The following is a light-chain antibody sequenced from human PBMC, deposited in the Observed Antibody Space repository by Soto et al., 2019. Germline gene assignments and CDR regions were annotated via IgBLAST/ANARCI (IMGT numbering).Light chain of an antibody. CDR3: SSSTSSSTLGAV. CDR1: SSDVGGYNY. CDR2: DVS. J-gene: IGLJ2*01. V-gene: IGLV2-14*01. Sequence: QSALTQPASVSGSPGQSITISCTGTSSDVGGYNYVSWYQQHPGKAPKLMIYDVSNRPSGVSNRFSGSKSGNTASLTISGLQAEDEADYYCSSSTSSSTLGAVFGGGTKLTVL.